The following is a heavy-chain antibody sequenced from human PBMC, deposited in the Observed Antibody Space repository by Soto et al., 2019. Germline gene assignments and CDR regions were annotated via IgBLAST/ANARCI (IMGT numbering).Heavy chain of an antibody. CDR2: TRNKANSYTT. CDR1: GFTFSDHY. D-gene: IGHD2-15*01. Sequence: EVQLVESGGGLVQPGGSLRLSCAASGFTFSDHYMDWVRQAPGKGLEWVGRTRNKANSYTTEYAASVKGRFTISRDDSKNSLYLQMNSLKTEDTAVYYCARGGCSGGSCYSTPIGAFDIWGQGTMVTVSS. V-gene: IGHV3-72*01. J-gene: IGHJ3*02. CDR3: ARGGCSGGSCYSTPIGAFDI.